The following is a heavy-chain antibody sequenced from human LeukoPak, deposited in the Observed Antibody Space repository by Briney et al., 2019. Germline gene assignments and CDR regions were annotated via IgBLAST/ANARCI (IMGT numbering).Heavy chain of an antibody. CDR2: IQYDRSNE. V-gene: IGHV3-30*02. J-gene: IGHJ6*03. CDR3: AKDRCSNGIGCYYYYMDV. D-gene: IGHD2-8*01. CDR1: GFTFSSYG. Sequence: GGSLRVSCAASGFTFSSYGMHWVRQAPGKGLEWVAYIQYDRSNEQYADSVKGRFSISRDSSKNILYLQMNSLRAEDTAVYYCAKDRCSNGIGCYYYYMDVWGKGTTVTISS.